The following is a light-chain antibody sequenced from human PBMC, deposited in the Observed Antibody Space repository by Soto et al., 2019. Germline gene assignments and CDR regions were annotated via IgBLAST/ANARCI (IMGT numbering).Light chain of an antibody. J-gene: IGKJ5*01. Sequence: DIQMTQSPSSLSASVGDRVTITCRASQGISNYLAWYQQKPGKVPKLLIYAASTLKSGVASRFSGSGSGTDFTLTISSLQPEDVATYYCQKYNSALAITFGQGTRLEIK. V-gene: IGKV1-27*01. CDR3: QKYNSALAIT. CDR1: QGISNY. CDR2: AAS.